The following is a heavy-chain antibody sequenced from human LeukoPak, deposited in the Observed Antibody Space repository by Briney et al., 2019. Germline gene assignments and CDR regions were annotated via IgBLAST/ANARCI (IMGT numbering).Heavy chain of an antibody. CDR2: ISSSSSYI. D-gene: IGHD5-18*01. CDR1: GFTFSSYS. Sequence: GGSLRLSCAASGFTFSSYSMNWVRQAPGKGLDWVSSISSSSSYIYYADSVKGRFTISRDNAKNSLYLQMNSLRAEDTAVYYCARDGYDVDTAMVVPFDYWGQGTLVTVSS. V-gene: IGHV3-21*01. CDR3: ARDGYDVDTAMVVPFDY. J-gene: IGHJ4*02.